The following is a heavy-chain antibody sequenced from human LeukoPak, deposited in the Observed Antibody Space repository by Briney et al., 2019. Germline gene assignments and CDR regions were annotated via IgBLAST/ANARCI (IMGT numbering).Heavy chain of an antibody. CDR1: GGSISSSSYY. CDR3: ARAVAMKVREGYCSSTSCFYFDY. CDR2: IYYSGST. D-gene: IGHD2-2*01. J-gene: IGHJ4*02. V-gene: IGHV4-39*07. Sequence: SETLSLTCTVSGGSISSSSYYWGWIRQPPGKGLEWIGSIYYSGSTYYNPSLKSRVTISVHTSKNQFSLKLSSVTAADTAVYYCARAVAMKVREGYCSSTSCFYFDYWGQGTLVTVSS.